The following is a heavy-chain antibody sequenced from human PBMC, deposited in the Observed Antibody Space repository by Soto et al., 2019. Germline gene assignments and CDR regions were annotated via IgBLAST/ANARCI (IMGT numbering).Heavy chain of an antibody. D-gene: IGHD1-1*01. V-gene: IGHV3-7*04. CDR3: ARLNNWNDVLDY. Sequence: GGSLRLSCAASGFTFSTSWMTWVRQAPGKGLEWVANIKKDGSDKYYVDSVKGRFTISRDNAKNSLYLQMNSLRDEDTAVYYCARLNNWNDVLDYWGQGTLVTVSS. J-gene: IGHJ4*02. CDR1: GFTFSTSW. CDR2: IKKDGSDK.